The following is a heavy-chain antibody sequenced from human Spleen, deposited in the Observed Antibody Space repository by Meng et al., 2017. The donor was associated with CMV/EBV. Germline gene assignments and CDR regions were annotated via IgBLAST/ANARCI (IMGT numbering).Heavy chain of an antibody. V-gene: IGHV1-18*01. CDR2: ISAYNGNT. D-gene: IGHD2-2*01. J-gene: IGHJ4*02. CDR1: GYTFTGYG. CDR3: ATCSSTSCPGY. Sequence: SCKASGYTFTGYGISWVRQAPGQGLEWMGWISAYNGNTNYAQKLQGRVTMTTDTSTSTAYMELRSLRSDDTAVYYCATCSSTSCPGYWGQGTLVTVSS.